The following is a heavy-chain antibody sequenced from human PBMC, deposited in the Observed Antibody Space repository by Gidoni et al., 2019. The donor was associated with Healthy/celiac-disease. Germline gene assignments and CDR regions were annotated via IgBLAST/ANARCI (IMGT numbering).Heavy chain of an antibody. CDR1: GCSIRSSNW. D-gene: IGHD6-13*01. CDR2: IYHSGST. V-gene: IGHV4-4*02. CDR3: ARLAAAGHSHFDY. Sequence: VQLQESGPGLVKPSGTLSLTCAVSGCSIRSSNWWSWFRQPPGKGLEWIGEIYHSGSTKYNPSLKSRVTISVDKSKNQCSLKLSSVTAADTAVYYCARLAAAGHSHFDYWGQGTLVTVSS. J-gene: IGHJ4*02.